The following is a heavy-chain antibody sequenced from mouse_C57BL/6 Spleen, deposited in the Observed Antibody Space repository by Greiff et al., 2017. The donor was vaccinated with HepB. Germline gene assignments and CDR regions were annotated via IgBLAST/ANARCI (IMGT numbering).Heavy chain of an antibody. CDR2: IDPSDSYT. CDR3: ARGASEGYFDY. CDR1: GYTFTSYW. V-gene: IGHV1-50*01. Sequence: QVQLQQPGAELVKPGASVKLSCKASGYTFTSYWMQWVKQRPGQGLEWIGEIDPSDSYTNYNQKFKGKATLTVNTSSSTAYMQLSSLTSEDSAVYYGARGASEGYFDYWGQGTTLTVSS. J-gene: IGHJ2*01. D-gene: IGHD6-1*01.